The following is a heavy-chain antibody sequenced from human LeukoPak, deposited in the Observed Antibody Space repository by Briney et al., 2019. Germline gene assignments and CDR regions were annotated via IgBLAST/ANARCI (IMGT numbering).Heavy chain of an antibody. D-gene: IGHD3-16*01. V-gene: IGHV3-30*04. CDR1: GFTFSSYA. Sequence: PGGSLRLSCAASGFTFSSYAMHWVRQAPGNGLEWVAVISYDGSNKYYADSVKGRFTISRDNSKNTLYLQMNSLRAEDTAVYYCARDQRSYDYVMYYFDYWGQGTLVTVSS. CDR2: ISYDGSNK. CDR3: ARDQRSYDYVMYYFDY. J-gene: IGHJ4*02.